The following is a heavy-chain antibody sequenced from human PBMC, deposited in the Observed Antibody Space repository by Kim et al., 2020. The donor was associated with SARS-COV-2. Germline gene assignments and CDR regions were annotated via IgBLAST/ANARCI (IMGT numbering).Heavy chain of an antibody. CDR3: ASEERIAAAGTIWFDP. CDR2: IYYSGST. CDR1: GGSISSSSYY. J-gene: IGHJ5*02. D-gene: IGHD6-13*01. Sequence: SETLSLTCTVSGGSISSSSYYWGWIRQPPGKGLEWIGSIYYSGSTYYNPSLKSRVTISVDTSKNQFSLKLSSVTAADTAVYYCASEERIAAAGTIWFDPWGQGTLVTVSS. V-gene: IGHV4-39*01.